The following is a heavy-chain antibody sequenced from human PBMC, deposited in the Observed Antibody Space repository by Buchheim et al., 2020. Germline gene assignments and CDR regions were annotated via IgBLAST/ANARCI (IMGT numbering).Heavy chain of an antibody. Sequence: EVHLIDSEGGLVQPGGSLRLSCVASGFTFNDYWMIWVRQAPGKGLEWVASINQDGSEESYVDSVKGRFTVSRDNAKNSFFLQMNSLRVEDTALYYCVRGILQWVYLQYWGQGTL. V-gene: IGHV3-7*01. CDR3: VRGILQWVYLQY. CDR2: INQDGSEE. J-gene: IGHJ1*01. D-gene: IGHD3-10*01. CDR1: GFTFNDYW.